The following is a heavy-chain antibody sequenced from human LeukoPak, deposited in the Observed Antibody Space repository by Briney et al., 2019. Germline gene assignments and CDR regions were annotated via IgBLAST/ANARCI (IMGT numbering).Heavy chain of an antibody. CDR3: ARRRLLWFGELFAFDI. CDR2: INHSGST. D-gene: IGHD3-10*01. Sequence: SETLSLTCAVYGGSFSGYYWSWIRQPPGKGLEWIGEINHSGSTNYNPSLKSRVTISVDTSKNQFSLKLSSVTAADTAVYYCARRRLLWFGELFAFDIWGQGTMVTVSS. V-gene: IGHV4-34*01. CDR1: GGSFSGYY. J-gene: IGHJ3*02.